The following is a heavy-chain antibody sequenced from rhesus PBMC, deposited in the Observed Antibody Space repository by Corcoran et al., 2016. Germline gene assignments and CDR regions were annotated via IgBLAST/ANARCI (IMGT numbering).Heavy chain of an antibody. V-gene: IGHV6-1*01. CDR2: TYSRSKWYN. CDR1: GDSVSSNSAT. CDR3: VRGLGY. D-gene: IGHD5-42*01. Sequence: QVQLQESGPGLVKPSQTLSLTCAISGDSVSSNSATWNWIRQSPSRGLEWLGRTYSRSKWYNDYAQSVQHRLRINPDTSKNQFSLQLNSVTPEDMAVYYCVRGLGYWGQGVLVTVSS. J-gene: IGHJ4*01.